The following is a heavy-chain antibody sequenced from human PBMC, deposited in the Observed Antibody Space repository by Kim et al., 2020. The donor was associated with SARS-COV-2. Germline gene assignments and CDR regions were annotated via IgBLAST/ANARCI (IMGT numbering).Heavy chain of an antibody. V-gene: IGHV1-3*01. CDR2: INAGTGNT. CDR3: ARDPRYCSGSTCYGEAIDY. J-gene: IGHJ4*02. Sequence: ASVKVSCKASGYTFTSYGMHWVRQAPGQRLEWMGWINAGTGNTKYSQKFEGRVTITRDTSASTAYMELSSPRSEDTAVYYCARDPRYCSGSTCYGEAIDYWGQGTLVTVSS. D-gene: IGHD2-15*01. CDR1: GYTFTSYG.